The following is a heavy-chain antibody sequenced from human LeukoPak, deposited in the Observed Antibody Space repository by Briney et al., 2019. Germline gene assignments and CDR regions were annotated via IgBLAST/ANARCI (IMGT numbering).Heavy chain of an antibody. CDR3: ARGSDGYNAGDY. CDR1: GGSFSSASYY. CDR2: IYYSGST. J-gene: IGHJ4*02. Sequence: SETLSLSCTVSGGSFSSASYYCGSWIRQPPGKGLSWIGHIYYSGSTNYNPSLKSPVTRSLDTSKNQFSLKMNSVTAADAAVYYCARGSDGYNAGDYWGQGALVTVSS. V-gene: IGHV4-61*01. D-gene: IGHD5-24*01.